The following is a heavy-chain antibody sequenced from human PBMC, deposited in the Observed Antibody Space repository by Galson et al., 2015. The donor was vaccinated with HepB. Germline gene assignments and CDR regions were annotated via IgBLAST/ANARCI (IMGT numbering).Heavy chain of an antibody. D-gene: IGHD3-10*01. J-gene: IGHJ1*01. CDR2: ISWDGDNT. Sequence: SLRLSCAASGFSFDDYNMHWVRQAPGKGLEWVSLISWDGDNTYYADSVKGRFTISRDNSKNSLDLLMNSLSTEDTALYYCAKDNTMGEYLRHWGQGTLVTVSS. CDR1: GFSFDDYN. V-gene: IGHV3-43*01. CDR3: AKDNTMGEYLRH.